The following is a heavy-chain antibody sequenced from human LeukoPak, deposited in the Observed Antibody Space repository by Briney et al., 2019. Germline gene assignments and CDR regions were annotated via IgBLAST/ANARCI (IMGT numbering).Heavy chain of an antibody. CDR2: ISSSSSYI. Sequence: GGSLRLSCAASGFTFSSYSMNWVRQATGKGLEWVSSISSSSSYIYYADSVKGRFTISRDNAKNSLYLQMNSLRAEDTAVYYCARVTYYYDSSGYSNDAFDIWGQGTMVTVSS. V-gene: IGHV3-21*01. CDR3: ARVTYYYDSSGYSNDAFDI. D-gene: IGHD3-22*01. CDR1: GFTFSSYS. J-gene: IGHJ3*02.